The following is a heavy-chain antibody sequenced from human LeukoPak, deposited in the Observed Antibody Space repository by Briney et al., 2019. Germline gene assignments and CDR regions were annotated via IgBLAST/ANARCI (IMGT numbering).Heavy chain of an antibody. D-gene: IGHD4/OR15-4a*01. J-gene: IGHJ4*02. CDR3: AGGDHGKPNRLDY. CDR2: IIPILGIT. Sequence: SVTVSCKASGGTFSSYTISWVRQAPGQGLELMGRIIPILGITNYAQKFQGRVTITAEKSTSTAYMELGNLRSEDTAVYYCAGGDHGKPNRLDYWGQGTLVTASS. V-gene: IGHV1-69*02. CDR1: GGTFSSYT.